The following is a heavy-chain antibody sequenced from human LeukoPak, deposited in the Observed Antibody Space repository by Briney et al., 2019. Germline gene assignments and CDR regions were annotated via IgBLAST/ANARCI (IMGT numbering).Heavy chain of an antibody. CDR1: GFTFSSYG. J-gene: IGHJ4*02. V-gene: IGHV3-30*18. D-gene: IGHD3-16*02. CDR2: ISYDGSNK. Sequence: GGSLRLSCAASGFTFSSYGMHWVRQAPGKGLEWVAVISYDGSNKYYADSVKGRFTISRDNSKNTLYLQMNSLRAEDTAVYYCAKPTGTGGVLGELSFNDYWGQGTLVTVPS. CDR3: AKPTGTGGVLGELSFNDY.